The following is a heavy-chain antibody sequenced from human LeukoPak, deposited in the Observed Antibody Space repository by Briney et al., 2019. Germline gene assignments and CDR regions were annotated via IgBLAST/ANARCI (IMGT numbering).Heavy chain of an antibody. Sequence: LSLTCAVYGGSFSGYYWSWIRRPPGKGLEWVSYISSSGSTIYYADSAKGRFTISRDNAKNSLYLQMNSLRAEDTAVYYCARGKFSPHYWGQGTLVTVSS. CDR3: ARGKFSPHY. CDR1: GGSFSGYY. CDR2: ISSSGSTI. V-gene: IGHV3-11*01. J-gene: IGHJ4*02.